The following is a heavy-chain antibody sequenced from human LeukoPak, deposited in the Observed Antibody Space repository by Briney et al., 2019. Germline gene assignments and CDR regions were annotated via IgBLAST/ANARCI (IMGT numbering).Heavy chain of an antibody. D-gene: IGHD2-15*01. V-gene: IGHV7-4-1*02. Sequence: ASVKVSCKASGYTFTNYAMNWVRQAPGQGLEYMGWINTNTGTPTYAQGFTRRFVFSLDTSVSTAYLQISSLKAEDTAVYYCARPYCSGGSCYWIDYWGQGTLVTVSS. CDR3: ARPYCSGGSCYWIDY. CDR1: GYTFTNYA. J-gene: IGHJ4*02. CDR2: INTNTGTP.